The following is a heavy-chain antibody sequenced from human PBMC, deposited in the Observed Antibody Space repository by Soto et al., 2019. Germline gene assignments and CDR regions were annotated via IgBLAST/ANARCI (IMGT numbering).Heavy chain of an antibody. CDR1: GFTFTTFG. CDR3: AKDLLAYGDYNYYYYGMDV. Sequence: QVQLVESGGGVVQPGGSLRLSCTASGFTFTTFGIHWVRQAPGKGLEWVALISYDGHNKYYSDSVKGRFTISRDNYKNTLSLQMNSLRAEDTAVYYCAKDLLAYGDYNYYYYGMDVWGQGTTVSVSS. D-gene: IGHD4-17*01. CDR2: ISYDGHNK. V-gene: IGHV3-30*18. J-gene: IGHJ6*02.